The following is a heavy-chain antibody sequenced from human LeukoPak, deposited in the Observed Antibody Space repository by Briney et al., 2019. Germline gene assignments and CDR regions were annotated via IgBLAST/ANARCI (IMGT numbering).Heavy chain of an antibody. CDR3: AKDRGWCFEY. CDR2: ISSSSSYI. D-gene: IGHD6-19*01. J-gene: IGHJ4*02. Sequence: GGSLRLSCAASGFTFSSYSMNWVRQAPGKGLEWVSSISSSSSYIYYADSVKGRFTISRDNAKNSLYLQMNSLRVEDTAVYYCAKDRGWCFEYWGQGTLVTVSS. V-gene: IGHV3-21*04. CDR1: GFTFSSYS.